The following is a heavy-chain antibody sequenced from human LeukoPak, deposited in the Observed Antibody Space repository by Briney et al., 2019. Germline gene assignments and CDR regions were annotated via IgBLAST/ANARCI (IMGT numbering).Heavy chain of an antibody. Sequence: GGSLRLSCAASGFTFSSSAMSWVRQAPGKGLEWVSAISNNGGYTYYADSVQGRFTISRDNSKSTLYLQMNGLRAEDTAVYFCAKQSAGSAAWYSLHYDFWGQGTLVTVSS. CDR1: GFTFSSSA. V-gene: IGHV3-23*01. D-gene: IGHD6-13*01. J-gene: IGHJ4*02. CDR2: ISNNGGYT. CDR3: AKQSAGSAAWYSLHYDF.